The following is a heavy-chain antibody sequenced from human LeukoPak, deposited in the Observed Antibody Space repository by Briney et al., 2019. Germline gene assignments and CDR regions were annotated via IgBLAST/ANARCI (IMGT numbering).Heavy chain of an antibody. CDR2: ISGGGDTT. J-gene: IGHJ6*02. Sequence: GGSLRLSCAASGFIFSSYAMSWVRQAPGKGLEWVSVISGGGDTTYYADSVKGRFTISRDNAKNTLFLQTNSLRAEDTAVYYCATPRSSYYYYGMDVWGQGTTVIVSS. CDR1: GFIFSSYA. CDR3: ATPRSSYYYYGMDV. V-gene: IGHV3-23*01.